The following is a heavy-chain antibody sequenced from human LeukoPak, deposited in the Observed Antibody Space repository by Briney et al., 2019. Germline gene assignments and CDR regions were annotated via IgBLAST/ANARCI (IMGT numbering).Heavy chain of an antibody. D-gene: IGHD6-13*01. CDR3: AKDQHSSSWYLSKYDAFDI. V-gene: IGHV3-30*02. CDR2: IRYDGGNT. CDR1: GFIFSNYA. J-gene: IGHJ3*02. Sequence: GGSLRLSCAASGFIFSNYAMQWVRQAPGMGLEWVAFIRYDGGNTYYADSVKGRFTISRDNSKNTMYLQMNSLNAEDTAVYYRAKDQHSSSWYLSKYDAFDIWGQGTMVTVSS.